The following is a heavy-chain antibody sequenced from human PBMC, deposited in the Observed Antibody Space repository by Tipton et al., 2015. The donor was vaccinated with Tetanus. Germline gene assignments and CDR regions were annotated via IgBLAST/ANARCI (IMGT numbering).Heavy chain of an antibody. CDR3: ARRWDYYYFDL. CDR1: GFTFSTYA. CDR2: ISGSGGTT. Sequence: SLRLSCLASGFTFSTYAMGWVRQAPGKGLEWVSSISGSGGTTQYADSVRGQFTVARDNSKKTLYLQLEHLRAEDTAVYFCARRWDYYYFDLWGRGTLVTVSS. D-gene: IGHD1-26*01. V-gene: IGHV3-23*01. J-gene: IGHJ2*01.